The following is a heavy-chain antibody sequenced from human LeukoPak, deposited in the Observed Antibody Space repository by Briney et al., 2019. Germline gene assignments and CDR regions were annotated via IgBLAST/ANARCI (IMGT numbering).Heavy chain of an antibody. J-gene: IGHJ5*02. Sequence: SETLSLTCTVSGGSISSSYYYWGWIRQPPGKGLEWLGSIYYSGSTYYNPSLKSRGTISVDTSKNQFSLKLSSVTAADTAVYYCARGLGYCSSTSCPPWFDPWGQGTLVTVSS. CDR2: IYYSGST. CDR3: ARGLGYCSSTSCPPWFDP. CDR1: GGSISSSYYY. V-gene: IGHV4-39*01. D-gene: IGHD2-2*01.